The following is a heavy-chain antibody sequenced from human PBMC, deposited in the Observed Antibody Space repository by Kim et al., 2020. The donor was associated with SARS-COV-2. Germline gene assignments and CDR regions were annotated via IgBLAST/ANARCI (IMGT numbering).Heavy chain of an antibody. CDR2: IKQDGSEK. D-gene: IGHD3-3*01. Sequence: GGSLRLSCAASGFTFSSYWMSWVRQAPGKGLEWVANIKQDGSEKYYVDSVKGRFTISRDNAKNSLYLQMNSLRAEDTAVYYCARDLNANTYYDFWSGSHLYYYYGMDVWGQGTTVTVSS. J-gene: IGHJ6*02. CDR1: GFTFSSYW. V-gene: IGHV3-7*01. CDR3: ARDLNANTYYDFWSGSHLYYYYGMDV.